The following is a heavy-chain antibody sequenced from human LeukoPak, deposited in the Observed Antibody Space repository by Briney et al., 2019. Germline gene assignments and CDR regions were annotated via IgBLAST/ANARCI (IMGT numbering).Heavy chain of an antibody. V-gene: IGHV1-45*02. CDR3: ASGRAAGTPFDY. D-gene: IGHD6-13*01. J-gene: IGHJ4*02. Sequence: GASVKVSCKASGKTFTYRYLHWVRQAPGQALEWMGCITPFNGNTNYAQKYQDRVTITTDRSMITVYMELTSLRSEDTAMYYCASGRAAGTPFDYWGQGTLVAVSS. CDR1: GKTFTYRY. CDR2: ITPFNGNT.